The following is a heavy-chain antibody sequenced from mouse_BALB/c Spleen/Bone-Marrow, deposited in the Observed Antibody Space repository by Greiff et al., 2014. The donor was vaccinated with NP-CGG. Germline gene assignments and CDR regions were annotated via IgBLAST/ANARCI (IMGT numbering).Heavy chain of an antibody. J-gene: IGHJ3*01. V-gene: IGHV1-76*01. Sequence: VQLQQSGAELVRPGASVKLSCKASGYTFTDYYMHWVKQRPEQGLEWIGSIYPGNGNANYNQKFKGKATMTVDKSSSTAYMQLARLTSEDAAVYYCARKGSNRPWFAYWGQGTLVTVSA. CDR1: GYTFTDYY. CDR3: ARKGSNRPWFAY. D-gene: IGHD2-5*01. CDR2: IYPGNGNA.